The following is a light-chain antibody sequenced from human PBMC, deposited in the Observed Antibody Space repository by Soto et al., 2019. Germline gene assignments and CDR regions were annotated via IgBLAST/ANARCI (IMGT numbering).Light chain of an antibody. J-gene: IGLJ2*01. CDR1: SSDVGGYNY. CDR3: SSYTSSSTLV. Sequence: QSALTQPASVSGSPGQSITISCTGTSSDVGGYNYVSWYQQHPGKATKLMIYEVSNRPSWVSNRFSGSKSGNTASLTISGLQAEDEADYYCSSYTSSSTLVFGGGTKLTVL. CDR2: EVS. V-gene: IGLV2-14*01.